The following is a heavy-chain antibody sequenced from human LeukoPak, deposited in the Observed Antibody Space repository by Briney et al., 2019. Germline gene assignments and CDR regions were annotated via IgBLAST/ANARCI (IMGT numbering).Heavy chain of an antibody. CDR1: GYTFTSYD. D-gene: IGHD6-6*01. Sequence: ASVKVSCKASGYTFTSYDISWVRQAPGQGLEWMGWISAYNGNTNYAQKLQGRVTMTTDTSTSTAYMELRSLRSDDTAVYYCARSIAARPQNWFDPWGQGTLVTVSS. J-gene: IGHJ5*02. V-gene: IGHV1-18*01. CDR3: ARSIAARPQNWFDP. CDR2: ISAYNGNT.